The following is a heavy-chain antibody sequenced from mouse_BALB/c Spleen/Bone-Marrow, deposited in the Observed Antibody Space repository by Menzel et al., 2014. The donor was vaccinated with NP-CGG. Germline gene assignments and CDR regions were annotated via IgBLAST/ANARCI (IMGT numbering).Heavy chain of an antibody. V-gene: IGHV1S41*01. CDR2: IAPGSGST. J-gene: IGHJ4*01. CDR1: GYTFTSYW. D-gene: IGHD2-4*01. Sequence: DLVKPGASVKLSCKASGYTFTSYWINWIKQRPGQGLEWIGRIAPGSGSTYYKEMFKGKATLTVDTSSSTAYIQLSSLSSEDSPVYFCARSPMITESYAMDYWGQGTSVTVSS. CDR3: ARSPMITESYAMDY.